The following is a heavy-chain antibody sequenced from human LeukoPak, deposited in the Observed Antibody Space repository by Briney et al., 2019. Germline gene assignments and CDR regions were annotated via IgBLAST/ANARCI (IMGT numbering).Heavy chain of an antibody. CDR3: ATPNHRLPNYYDSSGRNFDY. J-gene: IGHJ4*02. CDR1: GYALTELS. V-gene: IGHV1-24*01. D-gene: IGHD3-22*01. Sequence: ASVKDSCKVSGYALTELSMHWVRQAPGKGLEWMGGFDPEDGETIYAQKFQGRVTMTEDTSTDTAYMELSSLRSEDTAVYYCATPNHRLPNYYDSSGRNFDYWGQGTLVTVSS. CDR2: FDPEDGET.